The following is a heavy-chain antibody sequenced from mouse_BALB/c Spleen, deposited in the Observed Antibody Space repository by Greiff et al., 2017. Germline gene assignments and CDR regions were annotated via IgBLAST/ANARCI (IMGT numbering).Heavy chain of an antibody. Sequence: EVQLQQSGTVLARPGASVKMSCKASGYTFTSYWMHWVKQRPGQGLEWIGAIYPGNSDTSYNQKFKGKAKLTAVTSTSTAYLELSSLTNEDSAVYYCTRVGHYGNSGYWGQGTSVTVSS. CDR2: IYPGNSDT. V-gene: IGHV1-5*01. J-gene: IGHJ4*01. CDR3: TRVGHYGNSGY. CDR1: GYTFTSYW. D-gene: IGHD2-1*01.